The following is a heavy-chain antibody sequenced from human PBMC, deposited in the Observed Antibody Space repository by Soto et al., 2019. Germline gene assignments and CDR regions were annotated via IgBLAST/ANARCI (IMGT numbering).Heavy chain of an antibody. CDR1: GFSLSTTKVG. V-gene: IGHV2-5*02. Sequence: QITLKESGPTLVKPTQTLTLTCTFSGFSLSTTKVGVGWIRQPPGKALEWLALIYWDDDQRYSPSLKSRLTITKDTSKIHVVLAMTNSDPVDSATYYCAHRDMAAAGLFDYCGQGTLVTVSS. CDR3: AHRDMAAAGLFDY. J-gene: IGHJ4*02. CDR2: IYWDDDQ. D-gene: IGHD6-13*01.